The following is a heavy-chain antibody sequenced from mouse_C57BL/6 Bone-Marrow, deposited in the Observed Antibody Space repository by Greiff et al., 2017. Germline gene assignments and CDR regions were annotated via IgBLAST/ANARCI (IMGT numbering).Heavy chain of an antibody. D-gene: IGHD3-1*01. V-gene: IGHV1-72*01. CDR2: IDPNSGGT. CDR1: GYTFTSYW. CDR3: ARSGRRRAWFAY. J-gene: IGHJ3*01. Sequence: QVQLQQPGAELVKPGASVKLSCKASGYTFTSYWMHWVKQRPGRGLEWIGRIDPNSGGTKYNAKFKSKATLTVDKPSSTAYMQLSSLTSEDAAFYDCARSGRRRAWFAYWGQGTLGTVSA.